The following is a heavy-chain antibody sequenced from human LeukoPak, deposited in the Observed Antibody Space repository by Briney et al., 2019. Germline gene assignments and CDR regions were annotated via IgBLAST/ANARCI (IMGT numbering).Heavy chain of an antibody. D-gene: IGHD1-26*01. J-gene: IGHJ4*02. CDR1: GGSISSYY. V-gene: IGHV4-59*01. CDR3: AGRVGATTEDY. Sequence: SETLSLTCTVSGGSISSYYWSWLRQPPGKGLEWIGYIYYSGSTNYNPSLKSRVTISVDTSKNQFSLKLSSVTAADTAVYYCAGRVGATTEDYWGQGTLVTVSS. CDR2: IYYSGST.